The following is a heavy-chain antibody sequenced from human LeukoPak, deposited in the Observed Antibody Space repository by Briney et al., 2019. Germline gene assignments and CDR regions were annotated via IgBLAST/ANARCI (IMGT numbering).Heavy chain of an antibody. D-gene: IGHD3-22*01. J-gene: IGHJ4*02. CDR1: GFTVSSNY. CDR2: IYSGGST. Sequence: GGSLRLSCAASGFTVSSNYMSWVRQAPGKGLEWVSVIYSGGSTYYADSVKGRFTISRDNSKNTLYLQMNSLRAEDTAVYCCARDSDGYYDSSGYYVYWGQGTLVTVSS. CDR3: ARDSDGYYDSSGYYVY. V-gene: IGHV3-66*01.